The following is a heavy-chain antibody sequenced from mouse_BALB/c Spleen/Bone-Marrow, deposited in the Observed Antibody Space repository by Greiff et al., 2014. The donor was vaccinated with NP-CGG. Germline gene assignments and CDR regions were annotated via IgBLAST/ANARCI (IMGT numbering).Heavy chain of an antibody. J-gene: IGHJ4*01. Sequence: VQLKESGPELVKPGASMKISCKASGYSFTGYTMNWVKQSHGKNLEWIGHINPYNGGTSQNQKFKGKATLTVDKSSGTAYMELLSLTSEDSAVYYCARHGYGNYVAMDYWGQGTSVTVSS. CDR3: ARHGYGNYVAMDY. CDR1: GYSFTGYT. CDR2: INPYNGGT. V-gene: IGHV1-18*01. D-gene: IGHD2-10*02.